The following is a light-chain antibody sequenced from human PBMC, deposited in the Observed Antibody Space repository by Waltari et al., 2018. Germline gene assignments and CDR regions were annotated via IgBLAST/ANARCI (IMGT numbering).Light chain of an antibody. CDR2: KNG. CDR3: AAWDDSLSGPV. V-gene: IGLV1-47*01. Sequence: QSVLTQPPSASGTPGQGVTVSCSGSSSHIGSNYVCWYQKLPGTTPKLLIYKNGQRPSGVPDRFSGSKSGTSASLAVSGLRSEDEADYYCAAWDDSLSGPVFGGGTKLTVL. CDR1: SSHIGSNY. J-gene: IGLJ2*01.